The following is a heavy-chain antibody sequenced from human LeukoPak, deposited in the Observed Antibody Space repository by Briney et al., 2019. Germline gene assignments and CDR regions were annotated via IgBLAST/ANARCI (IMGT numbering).Heavy chain of an antibody. CDR2: IYYSGST. V-gene: IGHV4-59*08. Sequence: SETLSLTCTVSGDSINSYYWSWIRQPPGKGLEWIGYIYYSGSTNYNPSLKRRVTISVDTSKNQFSLKLSSVTAADTAVYYCARSLSVPAANLDYWGQGTLVTVSS. CDR1: GDSINSYY. J-gene: IGHJ4*02. CDR3: ARSLSVPAANLDY. D-gene: IGHD2-2*01.